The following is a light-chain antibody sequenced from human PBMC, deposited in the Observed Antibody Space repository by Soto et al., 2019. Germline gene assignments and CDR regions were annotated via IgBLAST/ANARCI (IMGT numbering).Light chain of an antibody. J-gene: IGKJ4*01. Sequence: EIVLTQSPGTLSLSPGVRATLSCRASQSVSSSCLAWYQQKPGQAPRLLIYGASSRATGIPDRFSGSGSGTDFTLTISRLEPEDFAVYYCQQYGSSALTFGGGTMVDI. CDR3: QQYGSSALT. CDR1: QSVSSSC. V-gene: IGKV3-20*01. CDR2: GAS.